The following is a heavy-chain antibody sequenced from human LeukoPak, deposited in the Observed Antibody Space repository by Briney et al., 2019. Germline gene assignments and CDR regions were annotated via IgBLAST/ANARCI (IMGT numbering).Heavy chain of an antibody. Sequence: SETLSLTCTVSGGSISSFYWSWIRQPPGKGLEWIGYIHYSGSTNYNPSLKSRVTISVDTSKNQFSLKLSSVTAADTAVYYCARVFRGGGFSYYFDYWGQGTLVTVSS. CDR2: IHYSGST. J-gene: IGHJ4*02. D-gene: IGHD2-15*01. CDR1: GGSISSFY. V-gene: IGHV4-59*01. CDR3: ARVFRGGGFSYYFDY.